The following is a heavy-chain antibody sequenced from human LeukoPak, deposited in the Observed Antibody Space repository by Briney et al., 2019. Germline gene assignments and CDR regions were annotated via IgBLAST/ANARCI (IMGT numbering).Heavy chain of an antibody. CDR1: GYTFTAYY. Sequence: GASVKVSCKASGYTFTAYYMHWVRQAPGQVRQAPGQGLEWMGIINPSDGSTTYAQKFQGRVTMTRDTSTSTLYMELSSLRSEDTAVYYCVRNDILTGHTNWYLEYWGQGTLVTVSS. V-gene: IGHV1-46*01. CDR2: INPSDGST. J-gene: IGHJ4*02. D-gene: IGHD3-9*01. CDR3: VRNDILTGHTNWYLEY.